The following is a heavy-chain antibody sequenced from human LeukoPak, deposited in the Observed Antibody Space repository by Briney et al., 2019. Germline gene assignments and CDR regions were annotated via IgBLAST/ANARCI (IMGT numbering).Heavy chain of an antibody. CDR1: GGTFSSYA. V-gene: IGHV1-69*13. CDR2: IIPIFGTA. CDR3: ARGPSSGWYDAFDI. Sequence: GASVEVSCKASGGTFSSYAISWVRQAPGQGLEWMGGIIPIFGTANYAQKFQGRVTITADESTSTAYMELSSLRSEDTAVYYCARGPSSGWYDAFDIWGQGTMVTVSS. J-gene: IGHJ3*02. D-gene: IGHD6-19*01.